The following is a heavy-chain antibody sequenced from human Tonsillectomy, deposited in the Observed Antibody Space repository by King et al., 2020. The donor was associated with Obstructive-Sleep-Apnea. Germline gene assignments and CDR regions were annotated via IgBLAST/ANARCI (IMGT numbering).Heavy chain of an antibody. CDR1: GFTFSTFW. CDR2: IKQDGSEK. V-gene: IGHV3-7*01. CDR3: ARGPQEYMGMDV. D-gene: IGHD6-6*01. J-gene: IGHJ6*02. Sequence: VQLVESGGGLVQPVGSVRLSCAASGFTFSTFWMSWVRQAPGKGLQWVANIKQDGSEKYYVESVKGRFTISRDNAKNSLYLQMHSLRVEDTAVYFCARGPQEYMGMDVWGPGTTVTVSS.